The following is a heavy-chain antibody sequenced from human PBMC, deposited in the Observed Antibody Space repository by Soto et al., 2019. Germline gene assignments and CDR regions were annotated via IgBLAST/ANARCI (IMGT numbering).Heavy chain of an antibody. V-gene: IGHV3-30-3*01. D-gene: IGHD3-22*01. CDR3: ARAYYDSSGYWGCAFDI. J-gene: IGHJ3*02. Sequence: GGSLRLSCAASGFTFSSYAMHWVRQAPGKGLEWVAVISYDGSSKYYADSVKGRFTISRDNSKNTLYLQMNSLRAEDTAVYYCARAYYDSSGYWGCAFDIWGQGTMVTVSS. CDR1: GFTFSSYA. CDR2: ISYDGSSK.